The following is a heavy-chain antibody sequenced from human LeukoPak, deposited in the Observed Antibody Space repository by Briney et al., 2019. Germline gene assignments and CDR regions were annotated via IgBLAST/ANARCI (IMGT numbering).Heavy chain of an antibody. J-gene: IGHJ4*02. Sequence: PGGPLRLSCAASGFSFSTYTMRWVRQAPGKGLEYVSGIASNGGTKYYADSVKGRFTISRDNFKNTVYLQMDSLRTEDMAVYYCAREYCTTNSCYIWGLGYWGQGTLVTVSS. CDR3: AREYCTTNSCYIWGLGY. D-gene: IGHD2-2*02. V-gene: IGHV3-64*02. CDR2: IASNGGTK. CDR1: GFSFSTYT.